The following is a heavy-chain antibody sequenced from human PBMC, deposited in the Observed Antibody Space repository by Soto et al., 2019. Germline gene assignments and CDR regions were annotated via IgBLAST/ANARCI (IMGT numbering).Heavy chain of an antibody. CDR1: DHSINSNYY. J-gene: IGHJ6*02. D-gene: IGHD5-18*01. Sequence: PSETLSLTCGVSDHSINSNYYWLWIRQPPGKGLEWIGAIHHSGTTYYSPSLKSRVTISVDTSKNQFSLKLSSVTAADTAVYYCARYTAQYYYYGMDVWGQGTTVTVSS. CDR2: IHHSGTT. CDR3: ARYTAQYYYYGMDV. V-gene: IGHV4-38-2*01.